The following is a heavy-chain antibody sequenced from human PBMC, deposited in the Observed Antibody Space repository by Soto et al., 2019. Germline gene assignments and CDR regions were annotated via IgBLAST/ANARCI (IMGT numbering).Heavy chain of an antibody. Sequence: QVQLVESGGGVVQPWMSMRLSCAASGFTFSSHSIQCVRQSPGKGLKRVAVISDDGSMKYYADSVKGRFTISRDNSKNTAYLKMNSLRAEDTAGFYCARGWSTSGDLDYWGPRTLVIVSS. V-gene: IGHV3-30-3*01. CDR2: ISDDGSMK. D-gene: IGHD1-26*01. CDR1: GFTFSSHS. CDR3: ARGWSTSGDLDY. J-gene: IGHJ4*02.